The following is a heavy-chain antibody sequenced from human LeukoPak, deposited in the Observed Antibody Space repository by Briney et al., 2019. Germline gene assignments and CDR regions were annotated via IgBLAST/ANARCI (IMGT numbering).Heavy chain of an antibody. CDR1: GYTFTGYY. CDR2: INPNSGGT. D-gene: IGHD3-3*01. Sequence: ASVKVSCKASGYTFTGYYMHWVRQAPGQGLEWMGRINPNSGGTNYAQKFQGRVTMTRDTSISTAYMELSRLRSDDTAVYYCAREDYDFWSGCYTPYYYYYYYMDVWGKGTTVTVSS. V-gene: IGHV1-2*06. CDR3: AREDYDFWSGCYTPYYYYYYYMDV. J-gene: IGHJ6*03.